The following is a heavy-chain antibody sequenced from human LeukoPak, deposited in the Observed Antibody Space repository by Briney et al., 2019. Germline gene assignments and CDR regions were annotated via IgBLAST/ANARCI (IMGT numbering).Heavy chain of an antibody. CDR2: ISSSSSYI. Sequence: GGSLRLSCAASGFTFSSYAMSWVRQAPGKGLEWVSSISSSSSYIYYADSVKGRFTISRDNAKNSLYLQMNSLRAEDTAVYYCAGLRYFDWLRGTPNDAFDIWGQGTMVTVSS. J-gene: IGHJ3*02. CDR3: AGLRYFDWLRGTPNDAFDI. CDR1: GFTFSSYA. V-gene: IGHV3-21*01. D-gene: IGHD3-9*01.